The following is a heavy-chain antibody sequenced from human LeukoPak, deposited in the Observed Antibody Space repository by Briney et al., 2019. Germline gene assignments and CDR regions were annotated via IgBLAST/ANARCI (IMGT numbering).Heavy chain of an antibody. CDR1: GYSFTTYW. D-gene: IGHD3-22*01. CDR2: IYPGDSDT. J-gene: IGHJ4*02. CDR3: AGRNHYDSSDWPFEY. Sequence: GESLKISCKGSGYSFTTYWIAWVRQMPGKGLEWMGSIYPGDSDTRYSPSSQGQVTISVAKSISTAYLQWSSLQASDTAIYYCAGRNHYDSSDWPFEYWGQGTLVTVPS. V-gene: IGHV5-51*01.